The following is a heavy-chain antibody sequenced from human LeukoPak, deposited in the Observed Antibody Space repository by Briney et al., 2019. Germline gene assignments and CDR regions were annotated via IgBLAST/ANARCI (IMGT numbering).Heavy chain of an antibody. J-gene: IGHJ4*02. CDR2: ISSSSSYK. V-gene: IGHV3-21*01. CDR1: GFTFSSYS. D-gene: IGHD2-2*02. Sequence: RSGGSLRLSCAASGFTFSSYSMNWVRQAPGKGLEWVSIISSSSSYKYYADSVKGRFTISRDNAKNSLYLQMNSLRAEDTAVYYCSRGRYCSSTSCYIDYWGQGTLVTISS. CDR3: SRGRYCSSTSCYIDY.